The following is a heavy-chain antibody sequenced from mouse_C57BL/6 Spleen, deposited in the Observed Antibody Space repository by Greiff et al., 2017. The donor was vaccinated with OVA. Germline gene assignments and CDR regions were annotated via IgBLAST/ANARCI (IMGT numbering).Heavy chain of an antibody. CDR1: GYAFTNYL. V-gene: IGHV1-54*01. J-gene: IGHJ3*01. Sequence: VQLQESGAELVRPGTSVKVSCKASGYAFTNYLIEWVKQRPGQGLEWIGVINPGSGGTNYNEKFKGKATLTADKSYSTAYMQLSSLTSEDSAVYFCAKYDYDEGWFAYWGQGTLVTVSA. CDR2: INPGSGGT. D-gene: IGHD2-4*01. CDR3: AKYDYDEGWFAY.